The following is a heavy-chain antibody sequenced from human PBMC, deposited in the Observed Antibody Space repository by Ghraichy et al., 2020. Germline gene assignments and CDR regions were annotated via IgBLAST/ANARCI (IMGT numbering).Heavy chain of an antibody. Sequence: GGSLRLSCAASGITFSNYDMRWVRQPPGKGLEWVSTSGSGGTTYTYYSASVKGRFTVSRDNSKNTLYLQMNSLRAEDTAVYYCARKYCSGGSCYSAYDIWGQGTLVTVSS. J-gene: IGHJ3*02. V-gene: IGHV3-23*05. CDR2: SGSGGTT. CDR3: ARKYCSGGSCYSAYDI. CDR1: GITFSNYD. D-gene: IGHD2-15*01.